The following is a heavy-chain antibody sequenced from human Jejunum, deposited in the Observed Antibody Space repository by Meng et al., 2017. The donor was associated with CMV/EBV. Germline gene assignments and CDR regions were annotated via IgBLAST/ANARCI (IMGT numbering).Heavy chain of an antibody. CDR3: AQTAGKAAGDY. CDR1: GVSINNSF. Sequence: TCTGSGVSINNSFWSWIRQPPGKALEWIGYISHSGSTSYNPSLKSRVTISRDTSKNQFYLNLRSLIAADTAMYYCAQTAGKAAGDYWGQGTLVTVSS. V-gene: IGHV4-59*01. D-gene: IGHD1-1*01. CDR2: ISHSGST. J-gene: IGHJ4*02.